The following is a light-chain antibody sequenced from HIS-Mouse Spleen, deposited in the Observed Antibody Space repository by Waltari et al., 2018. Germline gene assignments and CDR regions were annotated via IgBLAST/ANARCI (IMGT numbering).Light chain of an antibody. CDR3: QVWDSSSDHVV. V-gene: IGLV3-21*03. Sequence: SYVLTQPPSVSVAPGKTARITCGGNNIGSKSVHWYQQKPGQAPVLVAYDESDRPAGIPERFSGSNAGNTATLSISRVEAGDEADYYCQVWDSSSDHVVFGGGTKLTVL. CDR1: NIGSKS. CDR2: DES. J-gene: IGLJ2*01.